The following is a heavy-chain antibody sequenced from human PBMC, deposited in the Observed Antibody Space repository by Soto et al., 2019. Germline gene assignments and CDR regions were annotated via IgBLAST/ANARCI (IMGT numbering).Heavy chain of an antibody. CDR2: ISSTSSYI. J-gene: IGHJ4*02. V-gene: IGHV3-21*01. Sequence: EVQLVESGGGLVKPGGSLRLSCAASGFTFSSYSMNWVRQAPGKGLEWVSSISSTSSYIYYADSVKGRFTISRDNAKNSLYLQMNSLRAEDTAVYYCARGPTDSGYAYWGQGTLVTVSS. CDR3: ARGPTDSGYAY. CDR1: GFTFSSYS. D-gene: IGHD5-12*01.